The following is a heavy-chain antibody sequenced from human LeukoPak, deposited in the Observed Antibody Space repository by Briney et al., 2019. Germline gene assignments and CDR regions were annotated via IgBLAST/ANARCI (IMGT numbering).Heavy chain of an antibody. CDR1: GGSISSYY. Sequence: PSETLSLTCTVSGGSISSYYWSWIRQPPGKGLEWIGYIYYSGSTNYNPSLKSRVTISVDTSKNQFSLKLSSVTAADTAVYYCAREKAAAGLFDYWGQGTLVTVSS. V-gene: IGHV4-59*01. CDR2: IYYSGST. J-gene: IGHJ4*02. D-gene: IGHD6-13*01. CDR3: AREKAAAGLFDY.